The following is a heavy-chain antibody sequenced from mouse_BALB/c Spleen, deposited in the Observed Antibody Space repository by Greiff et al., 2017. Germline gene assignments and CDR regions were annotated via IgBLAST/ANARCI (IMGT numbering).Heavy chain of an antibody. V-gene: IGHV5-12-2*01. CDR3: ARAYYYGSSRYWYFDV. CDR1: GFTFSSYT. Sequence: EVQVVESGGGLVQPGGSLKLSCAASGFTFSSYTMSWVRQTPEKRLEWVAYISNGGGSTYYPDTVKGRFTISRDNAKNTLYLQMSSLKSEDTAMYYCARAYYYGSSRYWYFDVWGAGTTVTVSS. D-gene: IGHD1-1*01. J-gene: IGHJ1*01. CDR2: ISNGGGST.